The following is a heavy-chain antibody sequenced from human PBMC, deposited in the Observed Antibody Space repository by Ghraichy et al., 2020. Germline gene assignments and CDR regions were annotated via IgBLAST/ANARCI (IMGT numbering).Heavy chain of an antibody. V-gene: IGHV4-39*01. CDR1: GGSISSSSYY. D-gene: IGHD3-9*01. Sequence: SETLSLTCTVSGGSISSSSYYWGWIRQPPGKGLEWIGSIYYSGSTYYNPSLKSRVTISVDTSKNQFSLKLSSVTAADTAVYYCARPDYDILTGYQTYFDYWGQGTLVTVSS. CDR3: ARPDYDILTGYQTYFDY. J-gene: IGHJ4*02. CDR2: IYYSGST.